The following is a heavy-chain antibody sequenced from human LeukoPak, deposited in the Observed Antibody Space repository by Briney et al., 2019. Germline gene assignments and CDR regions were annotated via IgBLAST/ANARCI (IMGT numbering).Heavy chain of an antibody. CDR3: ARSPPTWTGYYSY. D-gene: IGHD3/OR15-3a*01. CDR1: GYTFTSYD. V-gene: IGHV1-8*01. J-gene: IGHJ4*02. CDR2: MNPNSGNT. Sequence: ASVKVSCKAPGYTFTSYDINWVRQATGQGLEWMGWMNPNSGNTGYAQKFQGRVTMTRNTSISTAYMELSSLRSEDTAVYYCARSPPTWTGYYSYWGQGTLVTVSS.